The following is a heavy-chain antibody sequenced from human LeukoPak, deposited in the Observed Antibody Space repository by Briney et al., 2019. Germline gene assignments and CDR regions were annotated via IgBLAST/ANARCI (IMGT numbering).Heavy chain of an antibody. CDR2: IYYSGST. CDR3: ARLVIAAPYYYYYMDV. Sequence: SETLSLTCTVSGVSISSYYWSWIRQPPGKGLEWIGYIYYSGSTNYNPSLKSRVTMSVDTSKNQFSLRLSSVTAADTAVYYCARLVIAAPYYYYYMDVWGKGTTVTVSS. CDR1: GVSISSYY. V-gene: IGHV4-59*12. J-gene: IGHJ6*03. D-gene: IGHD2-21*01.